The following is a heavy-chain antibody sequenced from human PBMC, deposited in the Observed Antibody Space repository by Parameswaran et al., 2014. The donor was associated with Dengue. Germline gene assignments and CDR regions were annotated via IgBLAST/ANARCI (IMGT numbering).Heavy chain of an antibody. V-gene: IGHV2-5*02. Sequence: WIRQPPGKALEWLALIYWDDDKRYSPSLKSRLTITKDTSKNQVVLTMTNMDPVDTATYYCAHRHSGWLWFRELLRGHNWFDPWGQGTLVTVSS. D-gene: IGHD3-10*01. CDR3: AHRHSGWLWFRELLRGHNWFDP. CDR2: IYWDDDK. J-gene: IGHJ5*02.